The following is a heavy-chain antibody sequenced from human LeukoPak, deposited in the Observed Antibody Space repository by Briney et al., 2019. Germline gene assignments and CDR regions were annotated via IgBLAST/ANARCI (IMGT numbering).Heavy chain of an antibody. Sequence: LPGGSLRLSCAASGFTFSSYSMNWVRQAPGKGLEWVSYISSSSSTIYYADSVKGRFTISRDNAKKSLYLQMNSLRAEDTAVYYCASPLIVVVPAVIQDDAFDIWGQGTMVTVSS. CDR1: GFTFSSYS. V-gene: IGHV3-48*01. CDR3: ASPLIVVVPAVIQDDAFDI. J-gene: IGHJ3*02. CDR2: ISSSSSTI. D-gene: IGHD2-2*02.